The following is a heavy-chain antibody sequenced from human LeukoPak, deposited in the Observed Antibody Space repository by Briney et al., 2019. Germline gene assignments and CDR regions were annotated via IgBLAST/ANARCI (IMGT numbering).Heavy chain of an antibody. D-gene: IGHD6-13*01. Sequence: GASVKVSCKASGYTFTSYDINWVRQATGQGLEWMGWMNPNSGNTGYAQKFQGRVTMTRNTSISTAYMELSSLRSEDTAVYYCARGEALAAAHWFDPWGQGTLVTVSS. CDR1: GYTFTSYD. V-gene: IGHV1-8*01. CDR2: MNPNSGNT. J-gene: IGHJ5*02. CDR3: ARGEALAAAHWFDP.